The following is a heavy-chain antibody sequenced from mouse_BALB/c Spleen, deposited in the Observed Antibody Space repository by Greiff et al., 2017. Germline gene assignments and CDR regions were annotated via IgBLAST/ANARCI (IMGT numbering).Heavy chain of an antibody. CDR3: ARGPSVTTVVPHYAMDY. D-gene: IGHD1-1*01. J-gene: IGHJ4*01. Sequence: EVQLQQSGGGLVQPGGSLKLSCAASGFTFSSYTMSWVRQTPEKRLEWVAYISNGGGSTYYPDTVKGRFTISRDNAKNTLYLQMSSLKSEDTAMYYCARGPSVTTVVPHYAMDYWGQGTSVTVSS. CDR2: ISNGGGST. V-gene: IGHV5-12-2*01. CDR1: GFTFSSYT.